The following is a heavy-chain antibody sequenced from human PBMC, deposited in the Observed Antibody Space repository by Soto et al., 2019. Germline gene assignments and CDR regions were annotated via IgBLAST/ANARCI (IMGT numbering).Heavy chain of an antibody. D-gene: IGHD5-12*01. V-gene: IGHV3-15*07. Sequence: GGSLRLSCAASGFDFTTTWLNWVRLAPGKGLEWVARIKSKNDGGTLDYASPVKGRFTISRDDSKKTSYLQMNSLKTEDTAIYYCSTSGYGGFDYWGQGVLVTVSS. CDR1: GFDFTTTW. J-gene: IGHJ4*02. CDR2: IKSKNDGGTL. CDR3: STSGYGGFDY.